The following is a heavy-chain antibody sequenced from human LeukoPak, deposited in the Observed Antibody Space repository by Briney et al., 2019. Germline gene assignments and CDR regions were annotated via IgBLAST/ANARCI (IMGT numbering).Heavy chain of an antibody. D-gene: IGHD3-22*01. CDR3: ARVRIDYYDSIFDY. J-gene: IGHJ4*02. CDR1: GGSISTYY. V-gene: IGHV4-4*07. CDR2: IYTSGST. Sequence: SETLSLTCTVSGGSISTYYWSWIRQPAGKGLEWIGRIYTSGSTNYNPSLKSRVTMSVDTSKNQFSLKLSSVTAADTAVYYCARVRIDYYDSIFDYWGRGTLVTVSS.